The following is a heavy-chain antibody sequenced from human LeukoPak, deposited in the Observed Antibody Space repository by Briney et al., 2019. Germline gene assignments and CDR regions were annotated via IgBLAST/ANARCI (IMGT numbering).Heavy chain of an antibody. J-gene: IGHJ4*02. CDR3: TRGNVAAAAAILYFDY. CDR2: INWNGDST. V-gene: IGHV3-20*01. D-gene: IGHD6-13*01. CDR1: GFTFDDHG. Sequence: GGSLRLSCAASGFTFDDHGVSWVRQAPGKGLEWVSGINWNGDSTGYADSVKGRFTISRDNAKNSLYLQMNSLRAEDTALYHCTRGNVAAAAAILYFDYWGQGTLVTVSS.